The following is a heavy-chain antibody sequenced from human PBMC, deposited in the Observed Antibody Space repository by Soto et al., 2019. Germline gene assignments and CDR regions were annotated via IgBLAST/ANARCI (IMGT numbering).Heavy chain of an antibody. J-gene: IGHJ4*02. CDR2: IDPRNGGT. D-gene: IGHD1-1*01. Sequence: QVQLVQSGSDVKKPGASFTVSCKASGYIFSDYYIHWVRQAPGQGLEWMGWIDPRNGGTKYAQKFQDRLTMTTDTSTSTAFLELRRLRLDDTAVFFCARFLYRNDIHAWGQGTLVTVSS. CDR1: GYIFSDYY. CDR3: ARFLYRNDIHA. V-gene: IGHV1-2*02.